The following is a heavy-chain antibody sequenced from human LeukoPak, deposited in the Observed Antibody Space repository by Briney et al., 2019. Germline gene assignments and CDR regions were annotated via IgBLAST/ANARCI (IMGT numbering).Heavy chain of an antibody. CDR2: IYSGGST. V-gene: IGHV3-53*01. CDR1: EFSVGSNY. Sequence: GGSLRLSCAASEFSVGSNYMTWVRQAPGKGLEWVSLIYSGGSTYYADSVKGRFTSSRDNSKNTLFLQMNSLRAEDTAVYYCAKNLRFEGNYYYYMDVWGKGTTVTVSS. CDR3: AKNLRFEGNYYYYMDV. D-gene: IGHD3-16*01. J-gene: IGHJ6*03.